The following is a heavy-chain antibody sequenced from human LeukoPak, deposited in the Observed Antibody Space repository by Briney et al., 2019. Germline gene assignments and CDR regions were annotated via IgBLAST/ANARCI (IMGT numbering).Heavy chain of an antibody. V-gene: IGHV4-39*07. CDR3: ARKYCTNGVCYSSWFDP. D-gene: IGHD2-8*01. CDR1: GGSISSSSYY. CDR2: IYYSGST. Sequence: PSETLSLTCTVSGGSISSSSYYWGWIRQPPGKGLEWIGSIYYSGSTYYNPSLKSRVTISVDTSKNQFSLKLSSVTAADTAVYYRARKYCTNGVCYSSWFDPWGQGTLVTVSS. J-gene: IGHJ5*02.